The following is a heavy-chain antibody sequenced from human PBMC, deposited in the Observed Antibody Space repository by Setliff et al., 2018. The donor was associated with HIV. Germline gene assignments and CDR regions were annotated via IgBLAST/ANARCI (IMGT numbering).Heavy chain of an antibody. J-gene: IGHJ4*02. V-gene: IGHV3-23*01. CDR1: GFTFSSYA. CDR2: ISGSGGST. Sequence: LRLSCAASGFTFSSYAMSWVRQAPGKGLEWVSTISGSGGSTYYADSVKGRFTISRDNSKSAVYLQMNSLRPEDTALYYCARDSEPGTRVAGTTGLDYWGQGSLVTVSS. CDR3: ARDSEPGTRVAGTTGLDY. D-gene: IGHD6-19*01.